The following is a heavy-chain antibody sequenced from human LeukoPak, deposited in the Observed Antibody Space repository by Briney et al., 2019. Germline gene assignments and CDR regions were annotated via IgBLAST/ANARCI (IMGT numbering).Heavy chain of an antibody. CDR3: ARGRVRKYSSSSYYYMDV. Sequence: GASVKVSCKASGYTFTSYGISWVRQAPGQGLEWMGWISACNGNTNYAQKLQGRVTMTTDTSTSTAYMELRSLRSDDTAVYYCARGRVRKYSSSSYYYMDVWGKGTTVTISS. V-gene: IGHV1-18*01. D-gene: IGHD6-13*01. J-gene: IGHJ6*03. CDR1: GYTFTSYG. CDR2: ISACNGNT.